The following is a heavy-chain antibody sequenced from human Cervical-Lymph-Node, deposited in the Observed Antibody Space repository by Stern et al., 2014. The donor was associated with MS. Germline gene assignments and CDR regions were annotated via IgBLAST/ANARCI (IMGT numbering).Heavy chain of an antibody. CDR3: ARIRGTAMALYYFDY. J-gene: IGHJ4*02. D-gene: IGHD5-18*01. Sequence: QVTLRESGPVLVKPTETLTLTCTVSGFSLSNARMGVSWIRQPPGKALEWLANIFSNDEKSYSTSLKSRLPISKDTSKSQVVLTMTNMDPVDTATYYCARIRGTAMALYYFDYWGQGTLVTVSS. CDR2: IFSNDEK. V-gene: IGHV2-26*01. CDR1: GFSLSNARMG.